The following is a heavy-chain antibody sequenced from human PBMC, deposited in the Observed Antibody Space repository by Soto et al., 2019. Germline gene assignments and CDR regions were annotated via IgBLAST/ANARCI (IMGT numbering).Heavy chain of an antibody. CDR1: GGSISSGGYY. J-gene: IGHJ4*02. CDR3: ATSVVVAATAFNY. V-gene: IGHV4-31*03. CDR2: IYYSGST. D-gene: IGHD2-15*01. Sequence: QVQLQESGPGLVKPSQTLSLTCTVSGGSISSGGYYWSWIRQHPGKGLEWIGYIYYSGSTYYNPSLKSRVTISVDTSKNQFSLKLSSVTAADTTVYYCATSVVVAATAFNYWGQGTLVTVSS.